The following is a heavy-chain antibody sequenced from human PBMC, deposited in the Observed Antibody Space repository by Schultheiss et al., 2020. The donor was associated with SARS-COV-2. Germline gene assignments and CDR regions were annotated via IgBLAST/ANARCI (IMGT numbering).Heavy chain of an antibody. CDR3: ARDRDGMDV. D-gene: IGHD3-10*01. CDR2: ISSSGSTI. J-gene: IGHJ6*02. CDR1: GFTFSSYE. V-gene: IGHV3-48*03. Sequence: GGSLRLSCAASGFTFSSYEMNWVRQAPGKGLEWVSYISSSGSTIYYADSVKGRFTISRDNAKNTLYLQMNSLRAEDTAVYYCARDRDGMDVWGQGTTVTVSS.